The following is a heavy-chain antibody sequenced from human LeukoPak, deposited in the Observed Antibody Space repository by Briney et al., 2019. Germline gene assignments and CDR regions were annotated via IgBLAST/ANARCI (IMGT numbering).Heavy chain of an antibody. J-gene: IGHJ4*02. CDR1: GGSISSGDYF. D-gene: IGHD3-3*01. V-gene: IGHV4-30-4*01. CDR2: IHYTGRT. Sequence: SQTLSLTCNVSGGSISSGDYFWNWIRQPPGKGLEWLGYIHYTGRTYYNPSLKSRVTISVDTSKNQFSLKLSSVTAADTAVYYCARHCVPEYDFWSGSSYYFDYWGQGTLVTVSS. CDR3: ARHCVPEYDFWSGSSYYFDY.